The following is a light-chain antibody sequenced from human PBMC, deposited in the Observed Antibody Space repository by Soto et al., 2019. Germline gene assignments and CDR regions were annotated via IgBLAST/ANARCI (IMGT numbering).Light chain of an antibody. J-gene: IGLJ2*01. Sequence: QSVLTQPPSVSAAPGQKVTISCSGRSSNIGNNNVLWYQQFPGTAPNLLIYDNNQRPSGIPDRFSGSKSGTSATLGITGLPTGDEADYYCGTWDSSLSAVVFGGGTKVTVL. CDR2: DNN. CDR1: SSNIGNNN. V-gene: IGLV1-51*01. CDR3: GTWDSSLSAVV.